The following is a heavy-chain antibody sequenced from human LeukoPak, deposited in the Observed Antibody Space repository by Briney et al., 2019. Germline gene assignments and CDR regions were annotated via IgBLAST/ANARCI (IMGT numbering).Heavy chain of an antibody. D-gene: IGHD3-10*01. Sequence: PGGSLRLSCAASGFTFSDYYMSWIRLAPGKGLEWLSYISSSSSYTNYADSVKGRFTISRDNAKNSLYLQMNSLRAEDTAVYYCASYYYYGSGTFDYWGQGTLVTVSS. CDR1: GFTFSDYY. CDR2: ISSSSSYT. CDR3: ASYYYYGSGTFDY. J-gene: IGHJ4*02. V-gene: IGHV3-11*03.